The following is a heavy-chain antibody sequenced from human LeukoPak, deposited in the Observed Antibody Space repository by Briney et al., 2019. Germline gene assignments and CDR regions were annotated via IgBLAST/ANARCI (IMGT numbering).Heavy chain of an antibody. CDR2: LNTNTGNS. J-gene: IGHJ4*02. CDR1: GYTFTHSD. CDR3: VAMLY. V-gene: IGHV1-8*01. D-gene: IGHD3-16*01. Sequence: ASVKVSCKTSGYTFTHSDINWVRQAPGQGLEWMGRLNTNTGNSGFAQKLQGRVTLTMDTSITTAYMELTGLRSEDTAVYYCVAMLYWGQGTPVTVSS.